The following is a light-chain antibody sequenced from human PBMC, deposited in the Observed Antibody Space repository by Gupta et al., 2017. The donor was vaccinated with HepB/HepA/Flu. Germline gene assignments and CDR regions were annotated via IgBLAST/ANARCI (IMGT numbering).Light chain of an antibody. V-gene: IGLV1-40*01. CDR2: GNS. CDR1: SSHIGAGYD. CDR3: QSYDSSLSGLVV. J-gene: IGLJ2*01. Sequence: HSVLTQPPSVSGSPAQRVTISCTGSSSHIGAGYDVHWYQQLPGTTPKLLIYGNSNRPTGVPDRFSGSKSGTSAAMAITGLQAEDEADYYCQSYDSSLSGLVVFGGGTKLTVL.